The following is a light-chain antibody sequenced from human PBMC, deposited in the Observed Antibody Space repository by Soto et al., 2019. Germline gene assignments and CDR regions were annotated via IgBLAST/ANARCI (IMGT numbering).Light chain of an antibody. J-gene: IGLJ1*01. CDR1: SSDVGLYDY. Sequence: QSVLTQPASVSGSPGQSITISCTGTSSDVGLYDYVSWYQQHPGKAPQLTIYAVSNRPSGVSNRFSASKSGNTASLFISGLQAEDEADYYCSSYTSDSSYVLGSGTKVTVL. CDR3: SSYTSDSSYV. CDR2: AVS. V-gene: IGLV2-14*01.